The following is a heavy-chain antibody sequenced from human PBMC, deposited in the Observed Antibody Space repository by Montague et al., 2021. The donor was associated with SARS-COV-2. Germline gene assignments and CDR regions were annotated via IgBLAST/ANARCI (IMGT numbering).Heavy chain of an antibody. V-gene: IGHV4-39*01. D-gene: IGHD4-17*01. J-gene: IGHJ5*02. CDR2: IYYSGST. CDR1: GGSISSSSYY. CDR3: AADYGERDWFDP. Sequence: SETLSLTCTVSGGSISSSSYYWGWIRQSPGKGLEWIGSIYYSGSTXYKPSLKSRVTISVDTSKNQFSLKLSSVTAADTAVYYCAADYGERDWFDPWGQGTLVTVSS.